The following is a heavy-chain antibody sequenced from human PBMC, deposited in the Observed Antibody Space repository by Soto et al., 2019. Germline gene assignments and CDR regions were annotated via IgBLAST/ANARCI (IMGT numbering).Heavy chain of an antibody. CDR3: ARERGAFDI. V-gene: IGHV1-18*01. CDR2: ISAHNGNT. Sequence: QVHLVQSGAEVKKPGASVKVSCKGSGYGFTTYGITWVRQAPGQGLEWMAWISAHNGNTNYAQKLQGRVTVTRDTSTSTAYMELRSLRSDDPAVYYCARERGAFDIWGQGTMVTVSS. CDR1: GYGFTTYG. J-gene: IGHJ3*02.